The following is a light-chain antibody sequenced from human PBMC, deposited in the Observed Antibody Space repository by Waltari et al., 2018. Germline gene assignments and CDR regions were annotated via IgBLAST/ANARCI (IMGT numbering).Light chain of an antibody. V-gene: IGKV1-16*02. CDR2: GAS. CDR3: QQYNNFRFT. J-gene: IGKJ3*01. CDR1: QDIRTY. Sequence: DIQLTQSPSSLSASVGDTVTITCRASQDIRTYLAWFQQKPGEAPKSLIYGASKLKSGVPSKFTGSGSGAHFTLTITNLQPEDVASYYCQQYNNFRFTFGPGTKVEIK.